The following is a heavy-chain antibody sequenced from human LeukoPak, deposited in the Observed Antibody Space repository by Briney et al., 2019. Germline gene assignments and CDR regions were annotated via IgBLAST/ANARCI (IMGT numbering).Heavy chain of an antibody. V-gene: IGHV3-11*04. D-gene: IGHD3-16*02. J-gene: IGHJ4*02. CDR3: ARDSRLSRRYFDY. Sequence: GGSLRPSCAASGFTFSDYYMSWIRKAPGKGLEWVSYISSSGSTIYYADSVKGRFTISRDNAKNSLCLQMNSLRAEDTAVYYCARDSRLSRRYFDYWGQGTLVTVSS. CDR2: ISSSGSTI. CDR1: GFTFSDYY.